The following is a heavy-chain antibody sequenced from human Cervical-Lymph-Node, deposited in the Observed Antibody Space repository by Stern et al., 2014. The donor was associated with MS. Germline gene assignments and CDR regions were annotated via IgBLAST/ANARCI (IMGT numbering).Heavy chain of an antibody. D-gene: IGHD3-22*01. CDR2: MNPNRGNT. J-gene: IGHJ5*02. CDR1: GYTFTSYD. Sequence: EQLVESGAEVKKPGASVKVSCKASGYTFTSYDINWVRQATGQGLEWMGWMNPNRGNTGYAQKFQGRVTMTRNPSISTAYMELSSLRSEDTAVYYCATLMYYYDSSGYYYSTWGQGTLVTVSS. V-gene: IGHV1-8*01. CDR3: ATLMYYYDSSGYYYST.